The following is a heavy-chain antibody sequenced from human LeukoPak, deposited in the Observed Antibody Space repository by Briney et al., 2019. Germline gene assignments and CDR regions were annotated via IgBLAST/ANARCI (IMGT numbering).Heavy chain of an antibody. D-gene: IGHD3-3*01. CDR3: ARDLATNDFWSGYYPYNWFDP. Sequence: GGSLRLSCAASGFTFSSCAMGWVRQAPGKGLEWVSSISSSSSYIYYADSVKGRFTISRDSAKNSLYLQMNSLRAEDTAVYYCARDLATNDFWSGYYPYNWFDPWGQGTLVTVSS. CDR1: GFTFSSCA. V-gene: IGHV3-21*01. J-gene: IGHJ5*02. CDR2: ISSSSSYI.